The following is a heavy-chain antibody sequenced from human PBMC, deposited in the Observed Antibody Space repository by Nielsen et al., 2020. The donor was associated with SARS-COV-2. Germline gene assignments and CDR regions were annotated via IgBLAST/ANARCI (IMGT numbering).Heavy chain of an antibody. CDR2: IDTNTGNP. CDR1: GYTFTSVG. Sequence: ASVKVSCKASGYTFTSVGLNWMRQAPGQGLEWMGWIDTNTGNPMYAQGFTGRFVFSLDTSVSTAYLEISSLKADDTAVYYCARAPEGYYSSWWSHDHADYFRHWGQGTQVTVSS. CDR3: ARAPEGYYSSWWSHDHADYFRH. V-gene: IGHV7-4-1*02. D-gene: IGHD6-13*01. J-gene: IGHJ1*01.